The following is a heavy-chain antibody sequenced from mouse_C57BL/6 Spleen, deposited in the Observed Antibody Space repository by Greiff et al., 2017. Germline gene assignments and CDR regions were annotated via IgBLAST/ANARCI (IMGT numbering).Heavy chain of an antibody. V-gene: IGHV5-9*04. CDR2: ISGGGGNT. CDR1: GFTFSSYT. D-gene: IGHD1-1*01. CDR3: ARHYYGRSYWYFDV. Sequence: EVKLMESGGGLVKPGGSLKLSCAASGFTFSSYTMSWVRQTPETRLEWVATISGGGGNTYYPDRVKGRFTISRDNAKSALYLQMSSLRSEVTAVYYCARHYYGRSYWYFDVSGAESTVNVSS. J-gene: IGHJ1*01.